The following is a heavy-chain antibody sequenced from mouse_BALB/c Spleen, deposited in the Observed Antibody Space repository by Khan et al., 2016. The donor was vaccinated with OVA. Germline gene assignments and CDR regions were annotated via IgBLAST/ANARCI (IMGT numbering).Heavy chain of an antibody. CDR3: VRYGNHWYFDV. V-gene: IGHV1-9*01. CDR1: GYTFSSYW. D-gene: IGHD2-1*01. Sequence: QVQLKQSGAELMKPGASVKISCKATGYTFSSYWIERVKQRPGHGLEWIGEILPGSGNTNCTENFKGKATFTADTSSNTAYMQLSSLTSEDSAVYYCVRYGNHWYFDVWGAGTTVTVSS. J-gene: IGHJ1*01. CDR2: ILPGSGNT.